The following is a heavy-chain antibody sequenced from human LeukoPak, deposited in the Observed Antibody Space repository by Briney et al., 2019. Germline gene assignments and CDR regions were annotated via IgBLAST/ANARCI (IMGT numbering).Heavy chain of an antibody. CDR2: IYYSGST. CDR3: ARVPREWLAPYDAFDI. Sequence: SETLSLTCTVSGGSISSSSYYWGWIRQPPGTGLEWLGSIYYSGSTYYNPSPKSRVTISVDTSKNQFSLKLSSVTAADTAVYYCARVPREWLAPYDAFDIWGQGTMVTVSS. V-gene: IGHV4-39*01. D-gene: IGHD6-19*01. J-gene: IGHJ3*02. CDR1: GGSISSSSYY.